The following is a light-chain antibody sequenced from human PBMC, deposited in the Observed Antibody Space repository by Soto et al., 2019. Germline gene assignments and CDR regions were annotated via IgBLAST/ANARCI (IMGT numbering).Light chain of an antibody. V-gene: IGKV3-20*01. Sequence: DIVLTQSPGTLSLSPGERATLSCRASQSVSSNYLAWYQRKPGQAPRLLIYGASNRATGIPNRFSGSGSGTDFTLTITRLEPEDCVVYYCQQYGSSPPTFGQGTKVEI. CDR2: GAS. CDR1: QSVSSNY. CDR3: QQYGSSPPT. J-gene: IGKJ1*01.